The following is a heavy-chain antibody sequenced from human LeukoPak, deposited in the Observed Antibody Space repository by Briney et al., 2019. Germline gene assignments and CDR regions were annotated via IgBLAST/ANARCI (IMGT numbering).Heavy chain of an antibody. CDR2: IRSKANSYAT. D-gene: IGHD4-17*01. CDR3: AKCYMMDCGDSMYYFDY. CDR1: GFTFSGSA. V-gene: IGHV3-73*01. J-gene: IGHJ4*02. Sequence: GGSLRLSCAASGFTFSGSAMHCVRQASGKGLEWVGRIRSKANSYATAYAASVKGRFTISRDDSKNTAYLQMNSLKTEDTAVYYCAKCYMMDCGDSMYYFDYWGQGTLVTVSS.